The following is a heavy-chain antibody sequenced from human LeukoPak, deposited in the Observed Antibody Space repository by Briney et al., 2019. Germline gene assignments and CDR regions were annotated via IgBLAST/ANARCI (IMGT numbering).Heavy chain of an antibody. D-gene: IGHD2-8*01. Sequence: PSETLSLTCTVSGGAISSYYWNWIRQPPGKGLEWIGSIYYSASTYYNPSLKSRVTISVDTSKNQFSLKLSSVTAADTAVYYCARAREYCTNGVCATGYFDYWGQGTLATVSS. V-gene: IGHV4-59*05. CDR3: ARAREYCTNGVCATGYFDY. CDR1: GGAISSYY. CDR2: IYYSAST. J-gene: IGHJ4*02.